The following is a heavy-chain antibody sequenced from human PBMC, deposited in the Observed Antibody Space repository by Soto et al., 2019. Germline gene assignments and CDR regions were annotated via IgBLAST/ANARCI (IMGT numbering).Heavy chain of an antibody. CDR2: ISDSGITT. D-gene: IGHD1-26*01. Sequence: EVPLMESGGGLIQPGGSLRLSCAASGFTFSDYAMAWVRQVPGKGLEWVSGISDSGITTKYAASVKGRFTISRDNSKNTLFLQMTSLKAADTAVYYCAKDARRSGIVGQWVAWGQGALVIVSS. CDR3: AKDARRSGIVGQWVA. V-gene: IGHV3-23*01. CDR1: GFTFSDYA. J-gene: IGHJ5*02.